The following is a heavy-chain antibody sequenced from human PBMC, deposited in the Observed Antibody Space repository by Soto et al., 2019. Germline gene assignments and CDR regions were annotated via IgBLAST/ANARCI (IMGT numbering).Heavy chain of an antibody. CDR3: ARGVIH. Sequence: SETLSLTCSVSNGSVSSPLSYWGWIRQPPGKRPQWIGVIYFSGITSYSPSLKSRVTISVDTSNNQFSLELSSVTAADTAVYYCARGVIHWGQGTLVTVSS. V-gene: IGHV4-39*07. CDR2: IYFSGIT. J-gene: IGHJ4*02. CDR1: NGSVSSPLSY. D-gene: IGHD2-21*01.